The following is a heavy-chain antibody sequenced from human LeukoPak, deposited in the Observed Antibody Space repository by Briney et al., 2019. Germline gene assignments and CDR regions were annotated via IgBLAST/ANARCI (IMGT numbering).Heavy chain of an antibody. D-gene: IGHD4-17*01. J-gene: IGHJ6*02. CDR2: ITSSGNTM. Sequence: GGSLRLSCAASGFSFRDYYMNWIRQAPGKGLEWVSYITSSGNTMYYADSVKGRFTISRDNAKNSLYLQMNSLRAEDTAVYYCARDKGDYRRPYGMNVWGRGTTVTVSS. CDR1: GFSFRDYY. V-gene: IGHV3-11*01. CDR3: ARDKGDYRRPYGMNV.